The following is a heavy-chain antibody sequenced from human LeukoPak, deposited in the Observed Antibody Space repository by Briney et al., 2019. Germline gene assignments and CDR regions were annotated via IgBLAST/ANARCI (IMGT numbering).Heavy chain of an antibody. CDR3: ARGSCSGRSYDSRWFDP. CDR2: INPNSGGT. J-gene: IGHJ5*02. V-gene: IGHV1-2*02. D-gene: IGHD2-15*01. CDR1: GYTFTGYY. Sequence: EASVKVSCKASGYTFTGYYMHWGRQAPGQGLEWMGWINPNSGGTNYAQKFQGRVTMTRDTSISTAYMELSRLRSDDTAVYYCARGSCSGRSYDSRWFDPWGQGTLVTVSS.